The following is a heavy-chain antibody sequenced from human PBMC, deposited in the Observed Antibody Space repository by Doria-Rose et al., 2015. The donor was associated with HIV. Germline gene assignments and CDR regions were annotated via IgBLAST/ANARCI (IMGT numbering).Heavy chain of an antibody. D-gene: IGHD3-22*01. J-gene: IGHJ6*03. Sequence: SISSGVYYWSWLRHHPGKGLEWIGHIYNSGTTYYNPSLKSRLTISVDTSKNQFSLKLSSVTAADTAVYYCARGRGYYDSNGLGDMDVWGKGTKVTVSS. CDR1: SISSGVYY. CDR3: ARGRGYYDSNGLGDMDV. V-gene: IGHV4-31*02. CDR2: IYNSGTT.